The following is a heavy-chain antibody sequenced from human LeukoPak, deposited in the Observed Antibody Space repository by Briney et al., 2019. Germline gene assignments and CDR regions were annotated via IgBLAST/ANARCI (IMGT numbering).Heavy chain of an antibody. CDR2: INAGNGNT. D-gene: IGHD6-6*01. V-gene: IGHV1-3*01. CDR3: ALSQQLVRSYYFDY. CDR1: GYTFTSYA. Sequence: GASVKVSCKASGYTFTSYAMHWVRQAPGQRLEWMGWINAGNGNTKYSQKFQGRVTITRDTSASTAHMELSSLRSEDTAVYYCALSQQLVRSYYFDYWGQGTLVTVSS. J-gene: IGHJ4*02.